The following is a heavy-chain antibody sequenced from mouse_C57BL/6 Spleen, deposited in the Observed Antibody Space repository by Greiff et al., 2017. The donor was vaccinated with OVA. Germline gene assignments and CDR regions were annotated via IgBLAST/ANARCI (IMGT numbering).Heavy chain of an antibody. Sequence: QVQLQQPGAELVMPGASVKLSCKASGYTFTSYWMHWVKQRPGQGLEWIGEIDPSDSYTNYNQKFKGKSTLTVDKSSSTAYMQLSSLTSEDSAVYYCARRSTGVAWYFDVWGTGTTVTVSS. J-gene: IGHJ1*03. CDR3: ARRSTGVAWYFDV. V-gene: IGHV1-69*01. CDR1: GYTFTSYW. CDR2: IDPSDSYT. D-gene: IGHD1-1*01.